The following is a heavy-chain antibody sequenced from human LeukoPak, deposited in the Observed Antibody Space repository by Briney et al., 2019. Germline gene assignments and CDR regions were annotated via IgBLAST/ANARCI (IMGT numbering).Heavy chain of an antibody. D-gene: IGHD3-3*01. J-gene: IGHJ4*02. Sequence: PSETLSLTCTVSGGSISSYYWSWIRQPPGKGLEWIGEINHSGSTNYNPSLKSRVTISVDTSKNQFSLKLSSVTAADTAVYCCARGRANYDFWSGYCPYFDYWGQGTLVTVSS. CDR2: INHSGST. V-gene: IGHV4-34*01. CDR1: GGSISSYY. CDR3: ARGRANYDFWSGYCPYFDY.